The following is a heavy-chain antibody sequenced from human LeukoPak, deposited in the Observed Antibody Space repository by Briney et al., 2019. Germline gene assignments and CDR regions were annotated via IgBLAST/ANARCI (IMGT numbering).Heavy chain of an antibody. V-gene: IGHV4-39*07. Sequence: SETLSLTCTVSGDSLRKSTFYWVWIRQPPGKGLEWIGSIYYSGGADYNPSLKSRVTISVDTSKNQFSLKLSSVTAADTAMYYCARVVSPAAVPYWGQGTLVTVSS. CDR1: GDSLRKSTFY. D-gene: IGHD6-13*01. CDR2: IYYSGGA. J-gene: IGHJ4*02. CDR3: ARVVSPAAVPY.